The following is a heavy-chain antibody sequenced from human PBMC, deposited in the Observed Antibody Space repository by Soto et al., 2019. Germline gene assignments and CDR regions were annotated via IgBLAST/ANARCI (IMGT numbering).Heavy chain of an antibody. V-gene: IGHV4-30-4*01. CDR3: ASDKLRDSNSAYGSSRFYAFDI. Sequence: TLSLTCSVSRASIHNGRYFWTWIRQSPEKGLEWIGYIHNSCSPYNNPSLRSRVTISVDTSMNQFSLALTSVTAADTAVYSCASDKLRDSNSAYGSSRFYAFDIWGPGKMVTVS. CDR2: IHNSCSP. D-gene: IGHD4-4*01. J-gene: IGHJ3*02. CDR1: RASIHNGRYF.